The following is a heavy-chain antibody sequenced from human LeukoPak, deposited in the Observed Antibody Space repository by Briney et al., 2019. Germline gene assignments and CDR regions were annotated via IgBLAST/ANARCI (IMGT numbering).Heavy chain of an antibody. J-gene: IGHJ4*02. CDR3: ARHRVSWGGGGFDY. D-gene: IGHD3-16*01. V-gene: IGHV4-39*01. CDR1: GGSISSSSYY. CDR2: IYYSGST. Sequence: KASETLSLTCTVSGGSISSSSYYWGWIRQPPGKGLEWIGSIYYSGSTYYNPSLKSRVTISVDTSKNQFSLKLSSVTAADTAVYYCARHRVSWGGGGFDYWGQGTLVTVSS.